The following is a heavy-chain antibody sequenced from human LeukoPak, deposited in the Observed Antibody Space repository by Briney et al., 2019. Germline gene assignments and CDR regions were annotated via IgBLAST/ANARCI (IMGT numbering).Heavy chain of an antibody. J-gene: IGHJ3*02. Sequence: SETLSLTCTVSGGSISSYYWSWIRQHAGKGLEWIGRIYTSGSTNYNPSLKSRVTMSVDTSKNQFSLKLSSVTAADTAVYYCARDWAYCSGGSCYSPVAFDIRGQGTMVTVSS. CDR2: IYTSGST. CDR3: ARDWAYCSGGSCYSPVAFDI. CDR1: GGSISSYY. V-gene: IGHV4-4*07. D-gene: IGHD2-15*01.